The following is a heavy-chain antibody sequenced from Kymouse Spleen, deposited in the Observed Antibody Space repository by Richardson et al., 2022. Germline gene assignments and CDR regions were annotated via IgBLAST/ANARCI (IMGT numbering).Heavy chain of an antibody. D-gene: IGHD6-6*01. CDR2: IYYSGST. CDR1: GGSISSSSYY. V-gene: IGHV4-39*01. CDR3: ARGAARRDYYGMDV. Sequence: QLQLQESGPGLVKPSETLSLTCTVSGGSISSSSYYWGWIRQPPGKGLEWIGSIYYSGSTYYNPSLKSRVTISVDTSKNQFSLKLSSVTAADTAVYYCARGAARRDYYGMDVWGQGTTVTVSS. J-gene: IGHJ6*02.